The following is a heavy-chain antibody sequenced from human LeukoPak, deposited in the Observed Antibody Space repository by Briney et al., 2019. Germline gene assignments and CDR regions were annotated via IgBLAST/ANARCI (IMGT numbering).Heavy chain of an antibody. Sequence: ASVKVSCKASGGTFSSYAISWVRQAPGQGLEWMGGIIPIFGTANYAQQFQGRVTMTTDTSTSTAYMELRSLRSDDTAVYYCARGFGSGSFYEPDYYFDYWGQGTLVTVSS. J-gene: IGHJ4*02. CDR2: IIPIFGTA. CDR3: ARGFGSGSFYEPDYYFDY. V-gene: IGHV1-69*05. CDR1: GGTFSSYA. D-gene: IGHD3-10*01.